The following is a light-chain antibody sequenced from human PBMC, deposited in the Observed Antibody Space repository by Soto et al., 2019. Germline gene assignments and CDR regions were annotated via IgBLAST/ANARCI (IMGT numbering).Light chain of an antibody. J-gene: IGKJ1*01. CDR3: QQYNNWPPWT. CDR1: QSVSSN. V-gene: IGKV3-15*01. Sequence: EIVMTQSPVTLSVSPGERATLSCRASQSVSSNLAWYQNKPGQAQRLLIYGASTRATGIPARFSGSVSGTEFTLTINSLQSEDFAVYYCQQYNNWPPWTFGQGTKVDIK. CDR2: GAS.